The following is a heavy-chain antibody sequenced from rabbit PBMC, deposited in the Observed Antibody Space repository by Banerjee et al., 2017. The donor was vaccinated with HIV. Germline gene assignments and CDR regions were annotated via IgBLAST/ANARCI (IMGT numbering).Heavy chain of an antibody. V-gene: IGHV1S40*01. J-gene: IGHJ4*01. D-gene: IGHD4-1*01. CDR3: ARDLAGVIGWNFNL. CDR1: GFSFSVDA. CDR2: INSNTGNT. Sequence: QSLEESGGDLVKPGASLTLTCTASGFSFSVDAMCWVRQAPGKGLEWIACINSNTGNTVYASWAKGPFTISKTSSTTVTLQMTSLTAADTATYFCARDLAGVIGWNFNLWGPGTLVTVS.